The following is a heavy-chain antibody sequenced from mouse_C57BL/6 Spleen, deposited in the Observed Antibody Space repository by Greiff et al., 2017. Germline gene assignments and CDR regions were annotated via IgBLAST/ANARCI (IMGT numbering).Heavy chain of an antibody. CDR2: ISSGSSTI. J-gene: IGHJ2*01. V-gene: IGHV5-17*01. CDR3: ARSLLRYFDY. Sequence: EVKLQESGGGLVKPGGSLKLSCAASGFTFSDYGMHWVRQAPEKGLEWVAYISSGSSTIYYADTVKGRFTISRDNAKNTLFLQMTSLRSEDTAMYYCARSLLRYFDYWGQGTTLTVSS. CDR1: GFTFSDYG. D-gene: IGHD1-1*01.